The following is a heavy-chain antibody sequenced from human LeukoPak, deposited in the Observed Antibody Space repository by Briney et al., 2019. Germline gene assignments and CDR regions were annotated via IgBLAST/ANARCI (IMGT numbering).Heavy chain of an antibody. Sequence: ASVKVSCKASGYTFASYGINWVRQAPGQGLEWMGWISAYKGNTKYTQKLQGRVTMTTDTSTSTAYMELRSLRSDDTAVYYCARNSRLYDYWGQGTLVTVSS. V-gene: IGHV1-18*01. CDR2: ISAYKGNT. CDR3: ARNSRLYDY. J-gene: IGHJ4*02. CDR1: GYTFASYG. D-gene: IGHD2/OR15-2a*01.